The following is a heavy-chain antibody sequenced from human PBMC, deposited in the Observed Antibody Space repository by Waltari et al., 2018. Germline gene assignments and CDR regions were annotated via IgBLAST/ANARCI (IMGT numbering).Heavy chain of an antibody. Sequence: QVQLQESGPGLVKPSETLSLTCTVSGGSISSYYWSWIRQPPGKGLEWIGYIYYSGSTNYHPSLKSRVTISVDTSKNQFSLKLSSVTAADTAGYYCARSYYDSSGYPDAFDIWGQGTMVTVSS. V-gene: IGHV4-59*01. CDR3: ARSYYDSSGYPDAFDI. CDR1: GGSISSYY. CDR2: IYYSGST. J-gene: IGHJ3*02. D-gene: IGHD3-22*01.